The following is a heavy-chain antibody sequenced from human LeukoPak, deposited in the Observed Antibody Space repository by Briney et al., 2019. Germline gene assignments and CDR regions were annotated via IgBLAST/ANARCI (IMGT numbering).Heavy chain of an antibody. J-gene: IGHJ2*01. CDR2: SRDKDSSFST. CDR3: VLAKSPYL. CDR1: GFTLRDYY. V-gene: IGHV3-72*01. Sequence: GGSLRLSCATSGFTLRDYYMDWVRQAPGKGLEWVGRSRDKDSSFSTAYAASVERTFTISRDDIKKSMYLQMNSLKVDDTAVYSCVLAKSPYLWGRGTLVTVSS.